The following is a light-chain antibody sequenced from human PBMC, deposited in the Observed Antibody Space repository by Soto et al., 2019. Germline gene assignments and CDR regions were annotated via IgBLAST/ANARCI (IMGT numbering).Light chain of an antibody. CDR1: SSDIGLYNY. Sequence: QSVLSRPASMSGSPGQSITIPCTGASSDIGLYNYVSWYQHHPGKAPKLLISEVNVRPSGLSDRFSASKAGNTASLTISGLQPEDEAYYYCSSLSTTSTPIVFGSGTKVTVL. CDR3: SSLSTTSTPIV. J-gene: IGLJ1*01. V-gene: IGLV2-14*01. CDR2: EVN.